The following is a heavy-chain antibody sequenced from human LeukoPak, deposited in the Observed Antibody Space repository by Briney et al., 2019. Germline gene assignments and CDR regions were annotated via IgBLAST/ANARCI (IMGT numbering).Heavy chain of an antibody. CDR3: AADYYGSGSYYYYDMDV. D-gene: IGHD3-10*01. CDR1: GFTFTSSA. Sequence: GASVKVSCKSSGFTFTSSAVQWVRQARGQRLEWIGWIVVGSGNTNYAQKFQERVTITRDMSTSTAYMELSSLRSEDTAVYYCAADYYGSGSYYYYDMDVWGQGTTVTVSS. J-gene: IGHJ6*02. V-gene: IGHV1-58*01. CDR2: IVVGSGNT.